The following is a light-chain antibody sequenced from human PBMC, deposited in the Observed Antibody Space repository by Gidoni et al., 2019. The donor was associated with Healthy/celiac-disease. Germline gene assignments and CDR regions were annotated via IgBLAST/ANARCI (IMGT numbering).Light chain of an antibody. CDR3: QQRSTWPT. J-gene: IGKJ3*01. CDR1: QSVRSY. Sequence: EIGLTQSPATLSLSPGERATLSCRASQSVRSYLALYHQQPGQAPRLLISDAANRATVIPARFSGSWSGTFFTLTISRLEPEVFAVYYCQQRSTWPTFGPGTKVDIK. CDR2: DAA. V-gene: IGKV3-11*01.